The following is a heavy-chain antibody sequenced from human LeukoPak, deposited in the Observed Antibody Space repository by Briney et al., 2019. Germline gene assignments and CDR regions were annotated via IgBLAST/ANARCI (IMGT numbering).Heavy chain of an antibody. D-gene: IGHD2-2*01. J-gene: IGHJ3*02. CDR1: GGTFSSYA. V-gene: IGHV1-69*05. CDR2: IIPIFGTA. CDR3: ASKYCSSTSCLAPDAFDI. Sequence: ASVKVSCKASGGTFSSYAISWVRQAPGQGLEWMGGIIPIFGTANYAQKFQGRVTITTDESTSTVYMELSSLRSEDTAVYYCASKYCSSTSCLAPDAFDIWGQGTMVTVSS.